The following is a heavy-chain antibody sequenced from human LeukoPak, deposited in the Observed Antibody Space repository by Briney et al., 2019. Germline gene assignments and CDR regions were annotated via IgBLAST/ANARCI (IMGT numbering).Heavy chain of an antibody. D-gene: IGHD3-10*01. CDR1: GGSISSSSYF. J-gene: IGHJ6*03. V-gene: IGHV4-39*01. Sequence: SETLSLTCSVSGGSISSSSYFWGWLRQPPGKGLEWIASVHYSGSTYYNPSLKSRVTISIDTSKNQFSLKLTSVTAADTAVYFCARQLYVSGSYYAPMDVWGKGTTVMISS. CDR2: VHYSGST. CDR3: ARQLYVSGSYYAPMDV.